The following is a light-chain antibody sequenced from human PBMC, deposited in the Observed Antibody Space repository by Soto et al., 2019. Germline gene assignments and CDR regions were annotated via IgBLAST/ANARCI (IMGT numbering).Light chain of an antibody. CDR2: DAS. V-gene: IGKV1-5*01. Sequence: DIQITQSPSTLSASVGDRVTITCRASQRISSWLAWYQQRPGKAPKLLIYDASSLQSGVPSRFSGSGSGTEFTLTISSLQPDDFATYYCQQYNSYSWTFGQGTKVDI. CDR1: QRISSW. J-gene: IGKJ1*01. CDR3: QQYNSYSWT.